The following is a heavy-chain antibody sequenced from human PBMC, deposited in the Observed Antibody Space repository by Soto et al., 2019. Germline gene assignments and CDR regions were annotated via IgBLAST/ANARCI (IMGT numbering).Heavy chain of an antibody. CDR2: MSYDGNQK. CDR1: GFTFSRYA. J-gene: IGHJ4*02. Sequence: GGSLRLSCAASGFTFSRYAIHWVRQAPGKGLEWVTVMSYDGNQKHYADSVKGRLTVSRDDSENTVFLQMTSLRPEDTATYCCAKDRYFDSYYLDSWGQGTLVTVSS. CDR3: AKDRYFDSYYLDS. D-gene: IGHD3-9*01. V-gene: IGHV3-30-3*01.